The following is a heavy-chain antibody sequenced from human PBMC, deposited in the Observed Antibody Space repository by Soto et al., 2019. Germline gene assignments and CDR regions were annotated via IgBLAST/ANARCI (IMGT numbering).Heavy chain of an antibody. CDR1: GFTVSNNH. D-gene: IGHD3-16*01. CDR2: VHGGGST. Sequence: VQLVESGGGLIQPGGSLRLSCAASGFTVSNNHMTWVRQAAGKGLELVSFVHGGGSTSYADSVKGRFTISRDNSKNTLYLQMDSLRAAYTAIYYCAGRLTTAASLDYWGRGTLVTVSS. J-gene: IGHJ4*02. CDR3: AGRLTTAASLDY. V-gene: IGHV3-53*01.